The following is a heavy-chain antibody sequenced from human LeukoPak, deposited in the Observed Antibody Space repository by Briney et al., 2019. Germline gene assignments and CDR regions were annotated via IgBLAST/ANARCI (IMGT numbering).Heavy chain of an antibody. Sequence: GGSLRLSCAASGFTFSSYWMSWVRQAPGKGLEWVANIKQDGSEKYYVDSVKGRFTISRDNAKNSLYLQMNSLRAEDTAVYYCARWEMATIPYYYYGMDVWGQGTTVTVSS. CDR1: GFTFSSYW. CDR3: ARWEMATIPYYYYGMDV. J-gene: IGHJ6*02. V-gene: IGHV3-7*01. CDR2: IKQDGSEK. D-gene: IGHD5-24*01.